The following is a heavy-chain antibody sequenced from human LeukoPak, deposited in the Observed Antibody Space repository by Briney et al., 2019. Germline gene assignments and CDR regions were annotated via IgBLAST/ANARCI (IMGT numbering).Heavy chain of an antibody. CDR1: GFTFSNYG. CDR3: ARAKWLRLLLLLDY. V-gene: IGHV3-30*03. J-gene: IGHJ4*02. D-gene: IGHD5-12*01. Sequence: GGSLRLSCAASGFTFSNYGMHWVRQAPGKGLEMVAVISYDGSNKFYADSVRGRFTISRDNSENTLFLQMNSLRPEDTAVYYCARAKWLRLLLLLDYWGQGTLVTVSS. CDR2: ISYDGSNK.